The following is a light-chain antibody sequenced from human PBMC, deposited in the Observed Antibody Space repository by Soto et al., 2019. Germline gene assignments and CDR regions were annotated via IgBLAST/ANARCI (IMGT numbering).Light chain of an antibody. CDR1: QGISSY. CDR3: QGLNDYPIT. CDR2: AAS. J-gene: IGKJ5*01. V-gene: IGKV1-9*01. Sequence: DIQLTQSPSFLSASVGDRVTITCRASQGISSYLAWYQQKPGEAPKFLIYAASTLRGGVPARFSGSGSGTEFTLTMSSLQPEDFATYYCQGLNDYPITFGQGTRLETK.